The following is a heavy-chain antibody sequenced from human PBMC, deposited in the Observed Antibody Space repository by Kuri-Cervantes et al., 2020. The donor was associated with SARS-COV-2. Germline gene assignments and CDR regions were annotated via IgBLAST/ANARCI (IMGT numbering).Heavy chain of an antibody. D-gene: IGHD6-13*01. V-gene: IGHV3-23*01. CDR1: GFTFSSYA. J-gene: IGHJ4*02. Sequence: GGSLRLSCAASGFTFSSYAMSWVRQAPGKGLEWVSAISGSGGSTYYADSVKGRFTISRDNSKNTLYLQMNRLRAEDTVVYYCAKRYSSSWTGPSPFDYWGQGTLVTVSS. CDR3: AKRYSSSWTGPSPFDY. CDR2: ISGSGGST.